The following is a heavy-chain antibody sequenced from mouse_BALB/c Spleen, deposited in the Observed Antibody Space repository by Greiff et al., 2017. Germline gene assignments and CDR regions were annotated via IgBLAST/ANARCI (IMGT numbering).Heavy chain of an antibody. V-gene: IGHV1S127*01. CDR1: GYTFTSYW. CDR2: IDPSDSYT. CDR3: KANWDDDY. Sequence: QVQLQQPGAELVKPGASVKMSCKASGYTFTSYWMHWVKQRPGQGLEWIGTIDPSDSYTSYNQKFKGKATLTVDTSSSTAYMQLSSLTSEDSAVYYCKANWDDDYWGQGTTLTVSS. J-gene: IGHJ2*01. D-gene: IGHD4-1*01.